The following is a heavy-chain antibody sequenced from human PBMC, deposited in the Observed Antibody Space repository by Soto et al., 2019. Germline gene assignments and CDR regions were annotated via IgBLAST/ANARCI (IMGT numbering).Heavy chain of an antibody. CDR1: GFTFSDYY. D-gene: IGHD6-13*01. J-gene: IGHJ3*02. CDR2: ISSSGSTI. V-gene: IGHV3-11*01. CDR3: ERAVKQQLTTDAFDI. Sequence: QVQLVESGGGLVKPGGSLRLSCAASGFTFSDYYMSWIRQAPGKGLEWVSYISSSGSTIYYADSVKGRFTISRDNAKNPLDLQRNSLRAEDTAVDYCERAVKQQLTTDAFDIWGQGTRVTVSS.